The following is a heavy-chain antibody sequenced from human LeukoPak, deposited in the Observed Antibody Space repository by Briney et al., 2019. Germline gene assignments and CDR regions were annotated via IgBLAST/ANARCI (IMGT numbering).Heavy chain of an antibody. D-gene: IGHD4-17*01. V-gene: IGHV4-34*01. Sequence: SETLSLTCAVYGGSFSGYYWSWIRQPPGKGLEWIGEINHSGSTNYNPSLKSRVTISVDTSKNQFSLKLSSVTAADTAVYYCARSYGDYPYGMDVWGQGTTVTVSS. J-gene: IGHJ6*02. CDR2: INHSGST. CDR1: GGSFSGYY. CDR3: ARSYGDYPYGMDV.